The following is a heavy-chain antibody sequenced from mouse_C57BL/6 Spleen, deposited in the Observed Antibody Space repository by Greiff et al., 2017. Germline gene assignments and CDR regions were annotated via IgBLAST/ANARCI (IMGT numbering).Heavy chain of an antibody. CDR3: ARKLNYFDY. V-gene: IGHV1-55*01. CDR2: IYPGSGST. D-gene: IGHD4-1*01. Sequence: QVQLQQPGAELVTPGASVQMSCKASGYTFTSYWITWVKQRPGQGLEWIGDIYPGSGSTNYNEKFKSTATLTVDTSSSTAYMQLSSLTSEDSAVYYCARKLNYFDYWGQGTTLTVSS. CDR1: GYTFTSYW. J-gene: IGHJ2*01.